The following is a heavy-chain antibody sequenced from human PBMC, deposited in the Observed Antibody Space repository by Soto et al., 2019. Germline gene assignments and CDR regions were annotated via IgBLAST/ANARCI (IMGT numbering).Heavy chain of an antibody. D-gene: IGHD3-10*01. V-gene: IGHV3-74*01. J-gene: IGHJ5*02. Sequence: EEQLVQSGGGLVQPGGSMRLSCAASGFTFSNYWMHWVRQAPGKGLVWVSSIKFDGSLTPYAASVKGRFTISRDNAKNTVFLQMNGLSAEDTAVYYCARDEGNAMVREYDTWGQGTLVTVSS. CDR1: GFTFSNYW. CDR3: ARDEGNAMVREYDT. CDR2: IKFDGSLT.